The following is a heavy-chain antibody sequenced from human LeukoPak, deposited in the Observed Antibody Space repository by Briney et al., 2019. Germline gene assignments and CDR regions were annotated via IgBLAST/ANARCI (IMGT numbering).Heavy chain of an antibody. Sequence: SVKVSCKASGYTFTSYGISWVRQAPGQGLEWMGGIIPIFGTANYAQKFQGRVTITTDESTSTAYMELSSLRSEDTAVYYCARDLAARPLDYWGQGTLVTVSS. D-gene: IGHD6-6*01. CDR2: IIPIFGTA. CDR3: ARDLAARPLDY. CDR1: GYTFTSYG. J-gene: IGHJ4*02. V-gene: IGHV1-69*05.